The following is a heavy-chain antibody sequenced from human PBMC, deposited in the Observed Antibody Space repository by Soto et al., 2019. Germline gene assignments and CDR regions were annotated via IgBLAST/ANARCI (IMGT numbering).Heavy chain of an antibody. J-gene: IGHJ4*02. D-gene: IGHD3-22*01. CDR1: GFTFSSYG. V-gene: IGHV3-30*18. CDR2: ISYDGSNK. CDR3: AKDREGLPYDSSGAMGY. Sequence: PGGSLRLSCAASGFTFSSYGMHWVRQAPGKGLEWVAVISYDGSNKYYADSVKGRFTISRDNSKNTLYLQMNSLRAEDTAVYYCAKDREGLPYDSSGAMGYWGQGTLVTVSS.